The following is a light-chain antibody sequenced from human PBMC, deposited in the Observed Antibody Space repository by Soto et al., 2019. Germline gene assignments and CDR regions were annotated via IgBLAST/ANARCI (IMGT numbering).Light chain of an antibody. CDR1: QSVSSN. Sequence: EIVVTQSPATLSISPGERVTLSCRASQSVSSNLAWYQQKPGQAPRLLIYAASTRATGIPARFIGNGSGTEFTLTISSLQSEDFAVYYCQQYNNWWTFGQGTKVDIK. V-gene: IGKV3D-15*01. CDR2: AAS. CDR3: QQYNNWWT. J-gene: IGKJ1*01.